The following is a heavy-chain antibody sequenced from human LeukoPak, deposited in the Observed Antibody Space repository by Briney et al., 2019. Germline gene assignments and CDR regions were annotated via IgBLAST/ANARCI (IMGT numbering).Heavy chain of an antibody. J-gene: IGHJ4*02. CDR2: IWYDGSNK. D-gene: IGHD3/OR15-3a*01. CDR1: GFTFSSYG. Sequence: PGGSLRLSCAASGFTFSSYGMHWVRQAPGKGLEWVAVIWYDGSNKYYADSVKGRFTISRDNSKNTLYLQMNSLRAEDAAVYYCARDRGLVTVEEEFDYWGQGTLVTVSS. CDR3: ARDRGLVTVEEEFDY. V-gene: IGHV3-33*01.